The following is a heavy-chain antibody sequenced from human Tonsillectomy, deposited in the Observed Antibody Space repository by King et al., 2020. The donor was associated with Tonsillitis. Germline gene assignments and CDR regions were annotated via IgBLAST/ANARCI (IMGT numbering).Heavy chain of an antibody. J-gene: IGHJ5*02. Sequence: QLVQSGAEVKKPGASVKVSCKASGYTFTGYYMHWVRQAPGQGLEWMGWINPNSVGTNYAQKFQGRVTMTRDTSLSTTYMELSRLGSDDTAVYYCARVRCSSTSCYTVRWFDPWGQGTLVTVSS. CDR2: INPNSVGT. D-gene: IGHD2-2*02. V-gene: IGHV1-2*02. CDR1: GYTFTGYY. CDR3: ARVRCSSTSCYTVRWFDP.